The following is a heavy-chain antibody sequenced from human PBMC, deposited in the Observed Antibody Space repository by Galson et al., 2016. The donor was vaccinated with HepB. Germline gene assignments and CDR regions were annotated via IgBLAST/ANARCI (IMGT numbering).Heavy chain of an antibody. J-gene: IGHJ3*02. CDR3: TTGHYSARDAFDT. Sequence: SVKVSCKVSGYTLTGLSIHWVRQAPGKGLEWMGGFAPEHGETIYAQKFQGRVTMTEDTSTDTAYMELSSLRSEDTAVYYCTTGHYSARDAFDTWGQGTLVTVSS. CDR2: FAPEHGET. CDR1: GYTLTGLS. D-gene: IGHD4-11*01. V-gene: IGHV1-24*01.